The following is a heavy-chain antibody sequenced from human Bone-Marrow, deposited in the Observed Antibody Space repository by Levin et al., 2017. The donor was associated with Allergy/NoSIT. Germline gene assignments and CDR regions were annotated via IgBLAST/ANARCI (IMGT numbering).Heavy chain of an antibody. V-gene: IGHV4-39*02. J-gene: IGHJ5*02. CDR2: IYDSGRT. Sequence: SETLSLTCSVSGGSITSSSHYWGWIRQPPGGGLEWIGSIYDSGRTYYNPSLRSRVTISVDTSKNQFSLKLTPVTAADTAVYYCAGDDRGGDIEPLFDAWGQGTLVSVSS. D-gene: IGHD3-16*01. CDR1: GGSITSSSHY. CDR3: AGDDRGGDIEPLFDA.